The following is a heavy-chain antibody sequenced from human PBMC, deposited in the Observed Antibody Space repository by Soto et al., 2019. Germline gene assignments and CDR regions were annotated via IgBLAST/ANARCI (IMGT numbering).Heavy chain of an antibody. CDR1: GFTFSSYA. J-gene: IGHJ5*02. Sequence: EVQLLESGGGLVQPGGSLRLSCAASGFTFSSYAMSWVRQAPGKGLEWVSAISGSGGSTYYADSVKGRCTISRDNSKNRLYLQMNSLSAEDTAVYYCAKDLTHSYGIAWGQGTLVTVSS. V-gene: IGHV3-23*01. CDR2: ISGSGGST. CDR3: AKDLTHSYGIA. D-gene: IGHD5-18*01.